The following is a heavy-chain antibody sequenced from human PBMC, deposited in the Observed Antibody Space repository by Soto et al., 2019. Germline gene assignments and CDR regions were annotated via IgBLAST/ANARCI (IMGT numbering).Heavy chain of an antibody. J-gene: IGHJ6*04. V-gene: IGHV3-30-3*01. CDR1: GFTFSSYA. CDR2: ISYDGSNK. CDR3: LIQQRSFVDYSCYVMDV. Sequence: QVQLVESGGGVVQPGRSLRLSCAASGFTFSSYAMHWVRQAPGKGLEWVAVISYDGSNKYYADSVKGRFTISRDNSKNTLYLQMNRLRAEDTAVYYCLIQQRSFVDYSCYVMDVSGEVTTVTVSS. D-gene: IGHD5-18*01.